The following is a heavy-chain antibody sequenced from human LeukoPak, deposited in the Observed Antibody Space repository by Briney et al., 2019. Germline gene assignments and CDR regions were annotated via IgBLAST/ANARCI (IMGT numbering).Heavy chain of an antibody. D-gene: IGHD2-2*01. CDR2: IKEDGSEK. J-gene: IGHJ4*02. CDR1: GLTFTSYW. CDR3: ARGRYCSSTRCPFLDY. V-gene: IGHV3-7*01. Sequence: GGSLRLSCAASGLTFTSYWMNWVRQAPGKGLEWVANIKEDGSEKYYVDSVKGRFTISRDNAKNSLYLQMNSLRAEDTAVYYCARGRYCSSTRCPFLDYWGPGTLVTVSS.